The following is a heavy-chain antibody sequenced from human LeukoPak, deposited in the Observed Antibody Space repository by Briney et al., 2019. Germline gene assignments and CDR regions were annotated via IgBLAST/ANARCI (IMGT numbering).Heavy chain of an antibody. J-gene: IGHJ6*03. CDR3: ARAVCPTIKFCDSSYFMDV. Sequence: RSGGSLRLSCVASGFSFDDLGMTWVRQVPGKGLEWVAGINWNGASTGYADSVRGRFTISGDNAKNSLYLQMNSLRAEDTALYYCARAVCPTIKFCDSSYFMDVWGKGTTVNVS. CDR1: GFSFDDLG. CDR2: INWNGAST. D-gene: IGHD6-6*01. V-gene: IGHV3-20*04.